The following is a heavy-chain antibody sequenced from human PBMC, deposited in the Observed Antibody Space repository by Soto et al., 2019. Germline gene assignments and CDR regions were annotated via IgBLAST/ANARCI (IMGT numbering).Heavy chain of an antibody. V-gene: IGHV3-30*18. D-gene: IGHD1-26*01. CDR2: ISYDGSNT. CDR1: GFTFSSYG. J-gene: IGHJ4*02. CDR3: AKEGGLSGSYYISSSYYFDY. Sequence: QVHLVESGGGVVQPGRSLRLSCVASGFTFSSYGMHWVRQAPGKGLEWVAIISYDGSNTYYADSVKGRFTISRDNSKNTLYLQMNSLRAEDTSVYYCAKEGGLSGSYYISSSYYFDYWGQGTLVTVSS.